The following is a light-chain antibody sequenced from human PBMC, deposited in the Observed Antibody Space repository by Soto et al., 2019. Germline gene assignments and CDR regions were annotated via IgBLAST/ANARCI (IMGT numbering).Light chain of an antibody. V-gene: IGKV3-15*01. Sequence: EVVMTQSPATLSVSPGDGATLSCRASQSVHYNLAWYQQKPGQAPRLLIFDTSTRATDIPVRFTGGGSGTEFTLTISSLQSEDSAVYYCQQYKIWPLTFGGGTKVEIK. CDR3: QQYKIWPLT. J-gene: IGKJ4*01. CDR1: QSVHYN. CDR2: DTS.